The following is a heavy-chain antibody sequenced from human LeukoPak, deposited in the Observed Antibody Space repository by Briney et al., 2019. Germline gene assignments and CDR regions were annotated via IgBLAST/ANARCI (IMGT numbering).Heavy chain of an antibody. CDR2: IIPIFGTA. J-gene: IGHJ6*04. V-gene: IGHV1-69*13. Sequence: WASVKVSCKASGGTFSSYAISWVRQAPGQGLEWMGGIIPIFGTANYAQKFQGRVTITADESTSTAYMELSSLRSEDTAVYYCAREGSGAAFDIWGKGTTVTVSS. CDR3: AREGSGAAFDI. CDR1: GGTFSSYA. D-gene: IGHD3-10*01.